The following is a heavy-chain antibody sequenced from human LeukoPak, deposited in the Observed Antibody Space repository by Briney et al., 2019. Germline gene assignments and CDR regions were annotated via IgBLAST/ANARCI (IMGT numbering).Heavy chain of an antibody. J-gene: IGHJ4*02. CDR1: GFTFSSYW. V-gene: IGHV3-7*01. CDR3: ARGTIAAPGTDY. D-gene: IGHD6-13*01. Sequence: GGSLRLSCAASGFTFSSYWMDWVRQAPGKGLEWVANMNQDGSGKHQADSVKGRFTISRDNAKNSLYLQMNSLRAEDTAVYYCARGTIAAPGTDYWGQGVLVTVSS. CDR2: MNQDGSGK.